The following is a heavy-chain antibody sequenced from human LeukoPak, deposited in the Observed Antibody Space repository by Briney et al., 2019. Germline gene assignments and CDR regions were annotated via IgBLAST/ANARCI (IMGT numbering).Heavy chain of an antibody. D-gene: IGHD5-12*01. Sequence: KPSETLSLTCTVSGGSISPYFWTWIRQPPGKGLEWIGHISYSGSTYYIPSLKGRVTISLDTSKNQFSLKLNSVTAADTAVYFCARQAWLLDSWGQGALVTVSS. CDR2: ISYSGST. CDR1: GGSISPYF. CDR3: ARQAWLLDS. J-gene: IGHJ5*01. V-gene: IGHV4-59*08.